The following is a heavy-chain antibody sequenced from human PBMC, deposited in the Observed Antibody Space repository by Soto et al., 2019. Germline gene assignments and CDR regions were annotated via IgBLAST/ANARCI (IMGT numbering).Heavy chain of an antibody. CDR3: AREIYRVKGFEY. D-gene: IGHD2-2*02. J-gene: IGHJ4*02. CDR2: IYYSGST. CDR1: GGSISSGGYY. Sequence: SETLSLTCTVSGGSISSGGYYWSWIRQHPGKGLEWIGYIYYSGSTYYNPSLKSRVTISVDTSKNQFSLKLSSVTAADTAVYYCAREIYRVKGFEYWGQGTLVTVS. V-gene: IGHV4-31*03.